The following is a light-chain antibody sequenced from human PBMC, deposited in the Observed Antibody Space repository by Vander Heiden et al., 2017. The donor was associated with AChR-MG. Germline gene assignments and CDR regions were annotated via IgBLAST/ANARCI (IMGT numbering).Light chain of an antibody. CDR3: QQRSNWPPSIT. V-gene: IGKV3-11*01. CDR2: DAS. CDR1: QRVSNY. J-gene: IGKJ3*01. Sequence: ETVLTQSPAPLSFSPGQRATLSCRASQRVSNYLAWYQQKPGQAPRLLIYDASNRATDIPARFSGSGSGTDFTLTISNLEPEDFAVYYCQQRSNWPPSITFGPGTRVEIK.